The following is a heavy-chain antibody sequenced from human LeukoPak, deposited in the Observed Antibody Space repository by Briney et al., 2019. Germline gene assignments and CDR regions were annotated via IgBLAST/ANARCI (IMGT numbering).Heavy chain of an antibody. CDR3: ARTVWGYYYGSGSYYNEGFDY. D-gene: IGHD3-10*01. CDR1: GGSISSGGYS. J-gene: IGHJ4*02. V-gene: IGHV4-30-2*01. Sequence: PSETLSLTCAVSGGSISSGGYSWSWIRQPPGKGLEWIGYIYHSGSTYYNPSLKSRVTISVDRSKNQFSLKLSSVTAADTAVYYCARTVWGYYYGSGSYYNEGFDYWGQGTLVTVSS. CDR2: IYHSGST.